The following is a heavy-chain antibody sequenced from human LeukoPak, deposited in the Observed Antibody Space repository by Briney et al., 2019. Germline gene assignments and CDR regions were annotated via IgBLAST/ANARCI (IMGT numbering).Heavy chain of an antibody. CDR1: GFTFSDYY. V-gene: IGHV3-11*04. CDR2: ISSSGSTI. CDR3: ARDGRMVRGVKGDAFDI. J-gene: IGHJ3*02. Sequence: GGSLRLSCAASGFTFSDYYMRWIRQAPGKGLEWVSYISSSGSTICYADSVKGRFTISRDNAKNSLYLQMNSLRAEDTAVYYCARDGRMVRGVKGDAFDIWGQGTMVTVSS. D-gene: IGHD3-10*01.